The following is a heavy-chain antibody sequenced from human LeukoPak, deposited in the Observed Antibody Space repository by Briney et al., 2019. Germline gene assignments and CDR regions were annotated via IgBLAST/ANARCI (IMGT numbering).Heavy chain of an antibody. Sequence: SPTLSLTCAISGDSVSSNSAAWNWIRQSPSRGLEWLGRTYYRSKWYNDYAVSVKSRITINPDTSKNQFSLQLNSVTPEDTAVYYCARERSCTNGVCYRRSFLYWGQGTLVTVSS. J-gene: IGHJ4*02. D-gene: IGHD2-8*01. V-gene: IGHV6-1*01. CDR1: GDSVSSNSAA. CDR3: ARERSCTNGVCYRRSFLY. CDR2: TYYRSKWYN.